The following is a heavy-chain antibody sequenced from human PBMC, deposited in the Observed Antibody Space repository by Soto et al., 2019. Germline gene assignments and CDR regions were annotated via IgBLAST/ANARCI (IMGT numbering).Heavy chain of an antibody. D-gene: IGHD3-10*01. J-gene: IGHJ3*02. V-gene: IGHV3-33*08. CDR1: EFNFVDYG. CDR2: IWYDGSNK. Sequence: GGFLRLPCAASEFNFVDYGGHWIRQAPDKGLEWVAVIWYDGSNKYYADSVKGRFTISRDNSKNTLYLQMNSLRAEDTAVYYCARDRGEFDAFGICGQGTMVTVSS. CDR3: ARDRGEFDAFGI.